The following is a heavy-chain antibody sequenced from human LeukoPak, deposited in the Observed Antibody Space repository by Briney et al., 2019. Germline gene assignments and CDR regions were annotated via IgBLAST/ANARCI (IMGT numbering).Heavy chain of an antibody. J-gene: IGHJ5*02. CDR1: GYTLTALS. D-gene: IGHD3-10*01. CDR3: ATSGSYYSRWFDP. Sequence: ASVKVSCKVSGYTLTALSMHWVRQAPGKGLEWRGGFDPEDGETIYAQKFQGRVTMTEDTSTDTAYMELSSLRSEDTAVYYCATSGSYYSRWFDPWGQGTLVTVSS. V-gene: IGHV1-24*01. CDR2: FDPEDGET.